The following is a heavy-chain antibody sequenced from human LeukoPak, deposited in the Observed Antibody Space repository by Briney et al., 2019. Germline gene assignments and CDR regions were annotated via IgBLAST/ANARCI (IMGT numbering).Heavy chain of an antibody. Sequence: PEASVKVSCKASGGTFSSYAISWVRQAPGQGLEWMGGNIPIFGTANYAQKFQGRVTITADEPTSTAYMELSSLRSEDTAVYYCARGVGSGWYVGYFDYWGQGTLVTVSS. CDR1: GGTFSSYA. V-gene: IGHV1-69*13. D-gene: IGHD6-19*01. CDR2: NIPIFGTA. J-gene: IGHJ4*02. CDR3: ARGVGSGWYVGYFDY.